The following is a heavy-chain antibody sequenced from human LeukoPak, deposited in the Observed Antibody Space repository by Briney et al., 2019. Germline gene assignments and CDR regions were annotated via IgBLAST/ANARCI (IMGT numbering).Heavy chain of an antibody. J-gene: IGHJ6*04. Sequence: PWGSLRRSCAGSGFTFSSYGMHWVRQGPGKGLEGVAGVSYGGSNKDYEHSGKGPLTISRANSKDTLELQMNSLRAEDTAVYYCARDAAAGAYYYYGMDVWGKGTTVTASS. CDR2: VSYGGSNK. V-gene: IGHV3-30*04. D-gene: IGHD6-13*01. CDR1: GFTFSSYG. CDR3: ARDAAAGAYYYYGMDV.